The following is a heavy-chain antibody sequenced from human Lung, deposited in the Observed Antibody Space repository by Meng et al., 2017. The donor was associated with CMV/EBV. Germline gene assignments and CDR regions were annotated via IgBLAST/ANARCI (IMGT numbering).Heavy chain of an antibody. Sequence: SETLSLXCTVSGGSISSYYWSWIRQPPGKGLEWIGYIYYSGSTNYNPSLKSRVTISVDTSKNQFSLKLSSVTAADTAVYYCARVDGTYYDFWSGSVGSWFDPWGQGTXVTVAS. CDR1: GGSISSYY. J-gene: IGHJ5*02. CDR2: IYYSGST. CDR3: ARVDGTYYDFWSGSVGSWFDP. V-gene: IGHV4-59*01. D-gene: IGHD3-3*01.